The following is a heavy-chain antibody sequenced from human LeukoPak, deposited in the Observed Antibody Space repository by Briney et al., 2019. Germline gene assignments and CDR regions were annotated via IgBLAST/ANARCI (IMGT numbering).Heavy chain of an antibody. CDR2: IIPIFGTA. Sequence: ASVKVSCKASGGTFSSYAINWVRQAPGQGLEWMGGIIPIFGTANYAQEFQGRVTITADKSTSTAYMELSSLRSDDTAVYYCARVTYSSGWHFDYWGQGTLVTVSS. CDR3: ARVTYSSGWHFDY. D-gene: IGHD6-19*01. CDR1: GGTFSSYA. J-gene: IGHJ4*02. V-gene: IGHV1-69*06.